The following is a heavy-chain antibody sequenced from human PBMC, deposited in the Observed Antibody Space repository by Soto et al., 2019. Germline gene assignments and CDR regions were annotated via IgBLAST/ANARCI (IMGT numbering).Heavy chain of an antibody. J-gene: IGHJ5*02. D-gene: IGHD1-26*01. V-gene: IGHV1-18*01. CDR1: GYTFTSYG. CDR3: ARVVGALGHWFDP. Sequence: QVQLVQSGGEVKKPGASVKVSCKASGYTFTSYGISWVRQAPGQGLEWMGRISAYNGNTNYAQKLQGRATMTTDTXTTTPYMALSSLSSDDTAVYYCARVVGALGHWFDPWGQGTLVTVSS. CDR2: ISAYNGNT.